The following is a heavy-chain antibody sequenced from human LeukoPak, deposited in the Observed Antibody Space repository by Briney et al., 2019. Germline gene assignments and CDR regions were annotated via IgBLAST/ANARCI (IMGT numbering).Heavy chain of an antibody. CDR3: ARGSGNPPTVIRVFDC. Sequence: SQTLSLTCTVSGGSISSGGYYWSWIRQHPGKGLEWIGYIYYSGSTYYNPSLKSRVTISVDTSKNQFSLKLSSVTAADTAVYYCARGSGNPPTVIRVFDCWGQGTLVTVSS. V-gene: IGHV4-31*03. D-gene: IGHD4-17*01. CDR2: IYYSGST. J-gene: IGHJ4*02. CDR1: GGSISSGGYY.